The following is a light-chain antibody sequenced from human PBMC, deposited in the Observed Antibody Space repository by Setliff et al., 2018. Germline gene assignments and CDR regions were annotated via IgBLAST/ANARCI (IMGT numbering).Light chain of an antibody. Sequence: QSALAQPASVSGSPGQSITISCTGTRSNVGSFNLVSWYQQHPGKAPKLMIYEVTKRPSGVPDRFSGSKSGNTASLTVSGLQADDEADYYCSSYAASYNPYVFGTGTKVTVL. CDR1: RSNVGSFNL. J-gene: IGLJ1*01. CDR2: EVT. V-gene: IGLV2-23*02. CDR3: SSYAASYNPYV.